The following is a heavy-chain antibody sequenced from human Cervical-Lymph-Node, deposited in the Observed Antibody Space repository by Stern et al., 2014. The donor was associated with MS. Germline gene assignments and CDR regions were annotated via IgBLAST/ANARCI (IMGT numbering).Heavy chain of an antibody. CDR2: IYYSGST. D-gene: IGHD3-3*01. CDR3: ARVAYDFWSGYYPFDY. CDR1: GGSISSGGYY. J-gene: IGHJ4*02. V-gene: IGHV4-31*03. Sequence: QVQLQESGPGLVKPSQTLSLTCTVSGGSISSGGYYWSWIRQHPGKGLEWIGDIYYSGSTYYNPSLKSRVTISVDTSKNQFSLKLSSVTAADPAVYYCARVAYDFWSGYYPFDYWGQGTLVTVSS.